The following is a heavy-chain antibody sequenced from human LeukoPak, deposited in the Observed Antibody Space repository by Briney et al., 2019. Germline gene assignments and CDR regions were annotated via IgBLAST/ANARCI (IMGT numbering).Heavy chain of an antibody. J-gene: IGHJ3*02. CDR1: GGSISSYY. V-gene: IGHV4-59*08. Sequence: SSETLSLTCTVSGGSISSYYWSWIRQPPGKGLEWIGYIYYSGSTNYNPSLKSRVTISVDTSKNQFSLKLSSVTAADTAVYYCARQSHSDAFDIWGQGTMVTVSS. CDR3: ARQSHSDAFDI. CDR2: IYYSGST. D-gene: IGHD2-15*01.